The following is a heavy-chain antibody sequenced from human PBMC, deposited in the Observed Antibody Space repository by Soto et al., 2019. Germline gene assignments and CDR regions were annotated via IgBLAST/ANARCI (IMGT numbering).Heavy chain of an antibody. J-gene: IGHJ4*02. CDR3: ARDSVLWFGELSNQSPAYYFDY. D-gene: IGHD3-10*01. CDR1: GFTFSSYS. CDR2: ISSSSSTI. V-gene: IGHV3-48*02. Sequence: GGSLRLSCAASGFTFSSYSMNWVRQAPGKGLEWVSYISSSSSTIYYADSVKGRFTISRDNAKNSLYLQMNSLRDEDTAVYYCARDSVLWFGELSNQSPAYYFDYWGQGTLVTVSS.